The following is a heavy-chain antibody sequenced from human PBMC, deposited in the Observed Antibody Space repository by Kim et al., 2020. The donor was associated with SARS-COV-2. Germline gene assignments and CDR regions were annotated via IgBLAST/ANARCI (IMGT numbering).Heavy chain of an antibody. V-gene: IGHV3-30-3*01. Sequence: GGSLRLSCAASGFTFSSYAMHWVRQAPGKGLEWVAVISYDGSNKYYADSVKGRFTISRDNSKNTLYLQMNSLRAEDTAVYYCARDLWTITMIVAVISGM. CDR2: ISYDGSNK. CDR1: GFTFSSYA. D-gene: IGHD3-22*01. J-gene: IGHJ6*01. CDR3: ARDLWTITMIVAVISGM.